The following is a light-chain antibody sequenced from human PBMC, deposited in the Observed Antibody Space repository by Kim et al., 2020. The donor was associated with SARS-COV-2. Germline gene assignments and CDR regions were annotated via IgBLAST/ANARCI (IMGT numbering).Light chain of an antibody. CDR1: QSTNSN. J-gene: IGKJ1*01. CDR3: QQYSSWPRT. CDR2: RAS. Sequence: EIVLTQSPATLSVSPGERATLTCRASQSTNSNLAWYQQKPGQAPRLLIHRASDRATGVPARFSGSASGTEFTLTISSLQSEDFGVYYCQQYSSWPRTFGQGTKVDIK. V-gene: IGKV3-15*01.